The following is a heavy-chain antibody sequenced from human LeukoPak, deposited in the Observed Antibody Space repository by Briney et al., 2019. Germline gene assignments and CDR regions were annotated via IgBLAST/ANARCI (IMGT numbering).Heavy chain of an antibody. Sequence: PSETLSLTCTVSGGSISSSSYYWGWIRQPPGKGPEWIGTIYYSGSTYYNPPLKSRVTISVDTSKNQFSLKLRSVTAADTAVYYCATGYTSNCPYNWGQGTLVTVSS. D-gene: IGHD6-13*01. J-gene: IGHJ4*02. CDR3: ATGYTSNCPYN. CDR1: GGSISSSSYY. V-gene: IGHV4-39*01. CDR2: IYYSGST.